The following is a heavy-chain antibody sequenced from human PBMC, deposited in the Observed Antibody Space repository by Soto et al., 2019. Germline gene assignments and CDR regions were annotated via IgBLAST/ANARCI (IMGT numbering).Heavy chain of an antibody. V-gene: IGHV3-21*01. CDR1: GFSFTDYS. J-gene: IGHJ6*03. D-gene: IGHD2-2*01. Sequence: EVQLVESGGGLVKPGGSLRLSCAASGFSFTDYSMNWVRQAPGKGLEWDSSISGSSSYIYYADSLKGRFTVSRDNAERSLFLQMNSLGAEDTAVYYCARDGAYCSGTGCRDYYHYMDVWGKGTTVTVSS. CDR3: ARDGAYCSGTGCRDYYHYMDV. CDR2: ISGSSSYI.